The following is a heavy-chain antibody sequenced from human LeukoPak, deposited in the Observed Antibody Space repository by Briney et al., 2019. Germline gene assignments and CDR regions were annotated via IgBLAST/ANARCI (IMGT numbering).Heavy chain of an antibody. CDR1: GFTFSSYG. J-gene: IGHJ4*02. V-gene: IGHV3-33*01. CDR2: IWYDGSNK. Sequence: GGSLRLSCAASGFTFSSYGMHWVRQAPGKGLEWVAVIWYDGSNKYYADSVKGRFTVSRDNSKNTLYLQMNSLRAEDTAVYYGARDSGYDSSGYYSSGLGDYWGQGTLVTVSS. CDR3: ARDSGYDSSGYYSSGLGDY. D-gene: IGHD3-22*01.